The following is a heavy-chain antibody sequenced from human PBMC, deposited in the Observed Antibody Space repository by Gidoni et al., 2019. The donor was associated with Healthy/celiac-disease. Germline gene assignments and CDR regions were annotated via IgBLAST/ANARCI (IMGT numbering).Heavy chain of an antibody. V-gene: IGHV4-61*01. CDR2: IYYSGST. Sequence: QVHLPASVPGLVTPSAPLSLTCPVSGGSVSSGSYSWSWIRQPPGKGLEWIGYIYYSGSTNYNPSLKSRVTISVDTSKNQCALKLSSVTAADTAVYYCARCIDYWGQGTLVTVSS. D-gene: IGHD2-21*01. CDR1: GGSVSSGSYS. CDR3: ARCIDY. J-gene: IGHJ4*02.